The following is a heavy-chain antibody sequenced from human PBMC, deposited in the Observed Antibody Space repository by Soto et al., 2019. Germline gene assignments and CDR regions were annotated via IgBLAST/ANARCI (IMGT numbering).Heavy chain of an antibody. D-gene: IGHD4-17*01. CDR3: ARDMFSTVDYYYGMDV. CDR1: GFTLTNYW. V-gene: IGHV3-74*01. CDR2: INSDGRNT. Sequence: PGGSLRLSCAAYGFTLTNYWMHWVRQAPGKGLVWLSRINSDGRNTPYADSVKGRFTISRDNAKNTLYLQMNRLRDEDTAVYYCARDMFSTVDYYYGMDVWGQGTTVTVSS. J-gene: IGHJ6*02.